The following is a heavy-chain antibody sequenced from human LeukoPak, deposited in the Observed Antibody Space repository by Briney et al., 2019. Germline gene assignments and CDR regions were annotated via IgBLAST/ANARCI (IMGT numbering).Heavy chain of an antibody. CDR3: ARDGSGSYNEIDY. Sequence: ASVKVSCKASGYTFTSYDINWVRQATGQGLEWMGWMNPNSGNTGYAQKFQGRVTMTTDTSTSTACMELRSLRSDDTAVYYCARDGSGSYNEIDYWGQGTLVTVSS. J-gene: IGHJ4*02. V-gene: IGHV1-8*02. CDR1: GYTFTSYD. CDR2: MNPNSGNT. D-gene: IGHD3-10*01.